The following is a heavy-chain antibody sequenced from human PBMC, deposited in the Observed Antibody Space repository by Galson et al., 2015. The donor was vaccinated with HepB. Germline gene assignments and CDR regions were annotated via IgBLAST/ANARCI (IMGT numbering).Heavy chain of an antibody. D-gene: IGHD3-22*01. CDR1: GYTFTSYG. Sequence: SVKVSCKASGYTFTSYGISWVRQAPGQGLEWMGWISAYNGNTNYAQKLQGRVTMTTDTSTSTAYMELRSLRSDDTAVYYCARERYDSSGYFGREIYYWGQGTLVTVSS. V-gene: IGHV1-18*01. CDR3: ARERYDSSGYFGREIYY. J-gene: IGHJ4*02. CDR2: ISAYNGNT.